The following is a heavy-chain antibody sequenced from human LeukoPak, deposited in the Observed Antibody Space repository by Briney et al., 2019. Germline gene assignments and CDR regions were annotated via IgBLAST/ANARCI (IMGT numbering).Heavy chain of an antibody. Sequence: SETLSLTCTVSGGSISSYYWSWIRQPPGKGLEWIGYIYYSGSTNYNPSLKSRVTISVDTSKNQFSLKLSSVTAADTAVYYCARVSSSFYYYYYMDVWGKGTTVTVSS. J-gene: IGHJ6*03. CDR2: IYYSGST. CDR3: ARVSSSFYYYYYMDV. D-gene: IGHD2-2*01. V-gene: IGHV4-59*12. CDR1: GGSISSYY.